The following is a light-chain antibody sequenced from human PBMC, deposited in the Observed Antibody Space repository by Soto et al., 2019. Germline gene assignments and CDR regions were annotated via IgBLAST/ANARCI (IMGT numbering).Light chain of an antibody. CDR1: SSDVGGYNY. V-gene: IGLV2-14*01. Sequence: QSALTQPASVSGSPGQSITISCTGTSSDVGGYNYVSWYQQHPGKAPKLIIYDVSNRPSGVSNRFSGSKSGNTASLTISGLQAEYEADYYCRSYTSSSTVVFGGGTELTVL. J-gene: IGLJ2*01. CDR3: RSYTSSSTVV. CDR2: DVS.